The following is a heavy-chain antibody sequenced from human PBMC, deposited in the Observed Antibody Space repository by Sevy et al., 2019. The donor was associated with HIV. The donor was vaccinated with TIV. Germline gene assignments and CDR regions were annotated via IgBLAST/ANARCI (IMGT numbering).Heavy chain of an antibody. D-gene: IGHD6-19*01. CDR1: GFTFSDYY. J-gene: IGHJ4*02. V-gene: IGHV3-11*01. Sequence: GGSLRLSCAASGFTFSDYYMSWIRQAPGKGLQWVSYITSSGSTIYYADSVKGRFTIPRDNAKNSLYLQINSLRAEDTAVYYCARLRGSGWYYFDYWGQGTLVTVSS. CDR2: ITSSGSTI. CDR3: ARLRGSGWYYFDY.